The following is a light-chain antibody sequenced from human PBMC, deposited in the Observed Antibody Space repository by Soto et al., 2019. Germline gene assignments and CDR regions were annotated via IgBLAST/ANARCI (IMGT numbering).Light chain of an antibody. CDR2: KAS. V-gene: IGKV1-5*03. J-gene: IGKJ2*01. Sequence: DIQMTQSPSTLSASVGDRVTITCRASQSISTWLAWYQQKPGKAPKLLIYKASSLRNGVPSRFSGSGSGTELTLTIYSLQPDDFASYYCQQYNGYPHTFGQGTKLEI. CDR1: QSISTW. CDR3: QQYNGYPHT.